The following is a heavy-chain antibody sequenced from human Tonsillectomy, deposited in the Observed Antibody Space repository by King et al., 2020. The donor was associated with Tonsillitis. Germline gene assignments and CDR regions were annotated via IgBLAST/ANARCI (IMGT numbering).Heavy chain of an antibody. D-gene: IGHD6-19*01. CDR1: DFTFSSSW. CDR3: ARDQAYTSFDY. J-gene: IGHJ4*02. CDR2: IKPDGSEK. Sequence: VQLVESGGGLVQPGGSLKLSCAASDFTFSSSWMTWVRQAPGKGLQWVATIKPDGSEKYYADALKGRFPVSSDKAKNSLDLQMNSLRSEDTALYYCARDQAYTSFDYWGQGTLVTVSS. V-gene: IGHV3-7*04.